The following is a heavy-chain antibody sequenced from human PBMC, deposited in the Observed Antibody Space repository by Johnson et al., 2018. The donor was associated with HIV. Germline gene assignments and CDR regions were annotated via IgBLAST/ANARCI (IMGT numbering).Heavy chain of an antibody. J-gene: IGHJ3*02. D-gene: IGHD2/OR15-2a*01. Sequence: QVQLVESGGGVVQPGGSLRLSCAASGFTFSSYGMHWVRQAPGKGLEWVAFIRYDGSNKYYADSVKGRFTISRDNSKNPLYRQMNSLSGEATAVYYCAKDRPLDVIHLFGAVDIWGQGTMVTVSS. CDR3: AKDRPLDVIHLFGAVDI. CDR1: GFTFSSYG. V-gene: IGHV3-30*02. CDR2: IRYDGSNK.